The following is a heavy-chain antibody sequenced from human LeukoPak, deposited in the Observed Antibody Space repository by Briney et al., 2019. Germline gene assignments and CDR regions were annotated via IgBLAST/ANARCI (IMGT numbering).Heavy chain of an antibody. V-gene: IGHV6-1*01. CDR1: GGSISSYY. CDR3: ARGDSGFSAYYFDY. J-gene: IGHJ4*02. Sequence: PSETLSLTCTVSGGSISSYYWSWIRQPPGKGLEWLGRTYYRSKWHNDYAVFVKSRITINPDTSKNQFSLQLNSVTPEDTAVYYCARGDSGFSAYYFDYWGQGTLVTVSS. D-gene: IGHD6-25*01. CDR2: TYYRSKWHN.